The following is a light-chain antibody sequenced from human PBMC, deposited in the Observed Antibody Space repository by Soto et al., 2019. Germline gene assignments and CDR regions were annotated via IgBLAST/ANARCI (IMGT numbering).Light chain of an antibody. J-gene: IGLJ1*01. CDR3: CSSAGSSLDV. CDR2: EDT. Sequence: QSALTQPASVSGSPGQSIAISCTGTSSDVGTYNLVSWYQQHPGKAPKLMIYEDTKRPSGVSNRFSGSKSANTASLTISGLQAEDEADYYCCSSAGSSLDVFGSGTKLTVL. V-gene: IGLV2-23*01. CDR1: SSDVGTYNL.